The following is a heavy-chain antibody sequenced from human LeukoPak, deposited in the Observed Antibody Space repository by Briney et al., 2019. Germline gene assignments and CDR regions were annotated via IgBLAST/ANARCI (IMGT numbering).Heavy chain of an antibody. CDR1: GYSISSGYY. CDR2: IYHSGST. Sequence: SETLSLTCTASGYSISSGYYWGWIRQPPGKGLEWIGSIYHSGSTYYNPSLKSRVTISVDKSKNQFSLKLSSVTAADTAVYYCARGVVAYYYGSGSRFDYWGQGTLVTVSS. D-gene: IGHD3-10*01. J-gene: IGHJ4*02. CDR3: ARGVVAYYYGSGSRFDY. V-gene: IGHV4-38-2*02.